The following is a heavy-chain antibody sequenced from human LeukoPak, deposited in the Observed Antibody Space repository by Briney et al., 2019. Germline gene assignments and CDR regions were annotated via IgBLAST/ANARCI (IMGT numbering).Heavy chain of an antibody. D-gene: IGHD4-23*01. Sequence: GASVKVSCKASGYTFTGYYMHWVRQAPGQGLEWMGWISTYNGNTNYAQKLQGRVTMTTDTSTSTAYMELRSLRSDDTAGYYCARRLWYGGNSHSDYWGQGTLVTVSS. CDR1: GYTFTGYY. V-gene: IGHV1-18*04. J-gene: IGHJ4*02. CDR3: ARRLWYGGNSHSDY. CDR2: ISTYNGNT.